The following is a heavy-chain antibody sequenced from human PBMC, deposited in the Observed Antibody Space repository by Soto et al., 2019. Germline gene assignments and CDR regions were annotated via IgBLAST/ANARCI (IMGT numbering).Heavy chain of an antibody. J-gene: IGHJ6*02. CDR1: GFTFSSYA. CDR3: ARDWVDGDYYYYYGMDV. D-gene: IGHD4-17*01. Sequence: PGGSLRLSCAASGFTFSSYAMHWVRQAPGKGLEWVAVISYDGSNKYYADSVKGRFTISRDNSKNTLYLQMNSLRAEDTAVYYCARDWVDGDYYYYYGMDVWGQGTTVTVSS. CDR2: ISYDGSNK. V-gene: IGHV3-30-3*01.